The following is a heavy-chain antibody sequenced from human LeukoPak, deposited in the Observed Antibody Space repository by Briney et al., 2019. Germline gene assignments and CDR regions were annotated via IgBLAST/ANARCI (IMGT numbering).Heavy chain of an antibody. Sequence: ASVKVSCKASGYTFTSYYIHWVRQAPGQGLEWMGIINPSGGSTNYAQRFQGRVTMTRDTSTSTVYMELSSLRSEDTAVYYCARSREWERNDYWGQGTLATVSS. CDR2: INPSGGST. V-gene: IGHV1-46*01. D-gene: IGHD1-26*01. CDR1: GYTFTSYY. J-gene: IGHJ4*01. CDR3: ARSREWERNDY.